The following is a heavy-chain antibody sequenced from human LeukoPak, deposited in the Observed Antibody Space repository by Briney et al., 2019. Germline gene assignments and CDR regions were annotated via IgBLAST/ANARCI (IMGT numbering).Heavy chain of an antibody. Sequence: GGSLRLSCAASGFTFSSYGMHWVRQAPGKGLEWVAFISYDGSNKYYADSVKGRFTISRDNSKNTLYLQMNSLRAEDTAVYYCAKLITGTTQDAFDIWGQGTMVTVSS. J-gene: IGHJ3*02. CDR1: GFTFSSYG. CDR3: AKLITGTTQDAFDI. V-gene: IGHV3-30*18. CDR2: ISYDGSNK. D-gene: IGHD1-7*01.